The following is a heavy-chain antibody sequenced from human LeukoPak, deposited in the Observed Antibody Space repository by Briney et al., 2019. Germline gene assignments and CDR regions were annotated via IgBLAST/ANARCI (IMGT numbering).Heavy chain of an antibody. J-gene: IGHJ4*02. V-gene: IGHV4-38-2*01. CDR3: ARTISSQGYFGVVID. Sequence: SETLSLTCAVSGYSISSASYWGWIRQPPGKGLEWIGNIYHSGSPYYNPSLKSRVTMSVDTSKNQFSLKLSSVTAADTAVYYCARTISSQGYFGVVIDWGQGTLVTVSS. D-gene: IGHD3-3*01. CDR2: IYHSGSP. CDR1: GYSISSASY.